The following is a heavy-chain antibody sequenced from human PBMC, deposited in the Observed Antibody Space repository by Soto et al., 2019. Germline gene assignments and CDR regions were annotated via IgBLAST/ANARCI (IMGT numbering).Heavy chain of an antibody. CDR3: ARVGGLRDYYGSGSYSSPFDD. V-gene: IGHV4-31*03. J-gene: IGHJ4*02. Sequence: SETLSLTCTVSGGSISSGGYYWSWIRQHPGKGLEWIGYIYYGGSTYYNPSLKSRVTISVDTSKNQFSLKLSSVTAADTAVYYCARVGGLRDYYGSGSYSSPFDDWGQGTLVTVSS. CDR2: IYYGGST. CDR1: GGSISSGGYY. D-gene: IGHD3-10*01.